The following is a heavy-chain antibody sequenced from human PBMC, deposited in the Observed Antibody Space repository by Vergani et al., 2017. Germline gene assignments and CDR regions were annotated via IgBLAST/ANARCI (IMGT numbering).Heavy chain of an antibody. J-gene: IGHJ2*01. CDR1: GFTFSSYS. V-gene: IGHV4-34*01. CDR2: INHSGST. Sequence: VQLVESGGGLVQPGGSLRLSCAASGFTFSSYSMNWVRQAPGKGLEWIGEINHSGSTNYNPSLKSRVTISVDTSKNQFSLKLSSVTAADTAVYYCARGRRGTWYFDLWGRGTLVTVSS. CDR3: ARGRRGTWYFDL.